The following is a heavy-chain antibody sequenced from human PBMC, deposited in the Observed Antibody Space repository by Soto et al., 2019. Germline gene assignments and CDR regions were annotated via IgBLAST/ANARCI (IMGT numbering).Heavy chain of an antibody. CDR1: GYTFTSYG. CDR3: ARVGEKLRYCSSTSCYYYYYMDV. D-gene: IGHD2-2*01. CDR2: ISAYNGNT. V-gene: IGHV1-18*01. Sequence: ASVKASCKASGYTFTSYGISWVQQSPGQGLEWMGWISAYNGNTNYAQKLQGRVTMTTDTSTSTAYMELRSLRSDDTAVYYCARVGEKLRYCSSTSCYYYYYMDVWGKGTTVTVSS. J-gene: IGHJ6*03.